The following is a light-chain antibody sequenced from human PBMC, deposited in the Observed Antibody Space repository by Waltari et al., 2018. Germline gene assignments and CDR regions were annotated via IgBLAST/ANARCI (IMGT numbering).Light chain of an antibody. J-gene: IGKJ2*01. CDR3: QQYGSSPPYT. Sequence: EIVLTQSPGTLSLSPGERATLPCRASQSVSSTYLAWYQQKPGQAPRLRIYGASNRASGIPDRFIGTGSGTDFTLTISSLEPEDFAIYYCQQYGSSPPYTFGQGTKLEI. CDR2: GAS. CDR1: QSVSSTY. V-gene: IGKV3-20*01.